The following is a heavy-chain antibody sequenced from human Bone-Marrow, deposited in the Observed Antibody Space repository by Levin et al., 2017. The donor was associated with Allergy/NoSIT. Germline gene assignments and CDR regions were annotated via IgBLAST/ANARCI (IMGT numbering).Heavy chain of an antibody. Sequence: PSPTLSLTCSVSGGTIENYYWSWIRQPPGKGLEWIGDLNHIGSTNYNPSLKSRVTISVDMSKNEVSLRLNSVTAADTAVYYCARGVRFDNWGQGSLVTVSS. CDR1: GGTIENYY. CDR3: ARGVRFDN. D-gene: IGHD5/OR15-5a*01. J-gene: IGHJ4*02. CDR2: LNHIGST. V-gene: IGHV4-59*01.